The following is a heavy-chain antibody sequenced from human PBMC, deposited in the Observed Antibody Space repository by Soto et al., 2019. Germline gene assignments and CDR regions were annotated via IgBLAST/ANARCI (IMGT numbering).Heavy chain of an antibody. V-gene: IGHV4-59*08. CDR2: IYYSGST. CDR3: ARRYGRYFDY. J-gene: IGHJ4*02. Sequence: PSETLSLTCTFSGFSISSYYWSWIRQPPGKGLEWIGYIYYSGSTNYNPSLKSRVTISVDTSKNQFSLKLSSVTAADTAVYYCARRYGRYFDYWGQGPRSPSPQ. D-gene: IGHD4-17*01. CDR1: GFSISSYY.